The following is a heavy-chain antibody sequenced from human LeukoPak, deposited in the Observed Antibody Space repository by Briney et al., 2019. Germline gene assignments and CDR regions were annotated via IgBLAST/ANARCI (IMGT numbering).Heavy chain of an antibody. Sequence: SETLSLTCIVSGASVNGYYWSWIRQPAGKGLEWIGRVFTSGGTSYNPSLKGRVTMSIDSSTNQFSLKLSSVTAADTAVYYCATVVDTAMALGYWGQGTLVTVSS. J-gene: IGHJ4*02. CDR3: ATVVDTAMALGY. CDR1: GASVNGYY. D-gene: IGHD5-18*01. V-gene: IGHV4-4*07. CDR2: VFTSGGT.